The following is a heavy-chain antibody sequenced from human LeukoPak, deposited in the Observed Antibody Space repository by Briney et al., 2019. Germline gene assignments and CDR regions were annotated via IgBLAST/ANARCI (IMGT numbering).Heavy chain of an antibody. D-gene: IGHD2-2*01. Sequence: GASVKVSCKPSGYTFSNFGINWVRQAPGQGLEWMEWISGDNDNPNYGQKFQGRVTVTTGSSTSTAYMELRNLTFDDTAVYYCARDGTSTDDYWGQGTLVTVSS. V-gene: IGHV1-18*01. CDR1: GYTFSNFG. CDR2: ISGDNDNP. CDR3: ARDGTSTDDY. J-gene: IGHJ4*02.